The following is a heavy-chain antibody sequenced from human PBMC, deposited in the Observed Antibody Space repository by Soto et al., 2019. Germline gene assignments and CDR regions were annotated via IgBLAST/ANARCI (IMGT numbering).Heavy chain of an antibody. Sequence: QVQLVQSGAEVKNSGASVKVSCKASGYTFTSYGFSWVRQAPGQGLEWMGWISASNGNTNYAQKLQGRVTMTTDTSTGTAYMELRSLRSDDTATYYCGRGRSGELVVFYWGQGTLVTVYS. D-gene: IGHD1-7*01. V-gene: IGHV1-18*01. J-gene: IGHJ4*02. CDR1: GYTFTSYG. CDR3: GRGRSGELVVFY. CDR2: ISASNGNT.